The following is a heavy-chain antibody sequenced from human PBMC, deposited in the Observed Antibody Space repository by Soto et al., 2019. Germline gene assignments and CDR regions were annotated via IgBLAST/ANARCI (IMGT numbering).Heavy chain of an antibody. CDR1: GVSISSSSYY. Sequence: SATLSLTCTVSGVSISSSSYYWGWIRQPPGKGLEWIGSIYYSGSTYYNPSLKSRVTISVDTSKNQFSLKLSSVTAAGTAVYYCARTDAGGADKKPSGDVWGEGTTVTFSS. V-gene: IGHV4-39*01. D-gene: IGHD3-16*01. CDR2: IYYSGST. CDR3: ARTDAGGADKKPSGDV. J-gene: IGHJ6*04.